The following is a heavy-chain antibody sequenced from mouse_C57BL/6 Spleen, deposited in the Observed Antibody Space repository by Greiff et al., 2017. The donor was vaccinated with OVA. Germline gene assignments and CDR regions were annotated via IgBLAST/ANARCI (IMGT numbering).Heavy chain of an antibody. CDR1: GYAFSSSW. V-gene: IGHV1-82*01. J-gene: IGHJ2*01. Sequence: QVQLQQSGPELVKPGASVKISCKASGYAFSSSWMNWVKQRPGKGLEWIGRIYPGDGDTNYNGKFKGKATLTADKSSSTAYMQLSSLTSEDSAVYFCARWASYYGSSLDYWGQGTTLTVSS. CDR3: ARWASYYGSSLDY. D-gene: IGHD1-1*01. CDR2: IYPGDGDT.